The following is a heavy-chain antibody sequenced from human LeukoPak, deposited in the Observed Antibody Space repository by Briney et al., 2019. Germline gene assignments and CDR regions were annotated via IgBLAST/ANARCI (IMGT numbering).Heavy chain of an antibody. V-gene: IGHV4-34*01. CDR1: GGSFSGYY. CDR2: INHSGST. D-gene: IGHD2-15*01. J-gene: IGHJ6*03. CDR3: ARGLRSDYYYYMDV. Sequence: SETLSLTCAVYGGSFSGYYWSWIRQPPGKGLEWIGAINHSGSTNYNPSLKSRVTISVDTSKNQFSLKLSSVTAADTAVYYCARGLRSDYYYYMDVWGKGTTVTVSS.